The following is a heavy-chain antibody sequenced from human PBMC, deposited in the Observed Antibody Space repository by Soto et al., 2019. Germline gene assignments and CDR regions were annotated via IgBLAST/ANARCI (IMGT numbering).Heavy chain of an antibody. D-gene: IGHD6-13*01. V-gene: IGHV3-33*01. CDR1: GFTFSSYG. CDR3: ASYSWQQLVGVPYYYHMDV. CDR2: IWYDGSNK. J-gene: IGHJ6*03. Sequence: QVQLVESGGGVVQPGRSLRLSCAASGFTFSSYGMHWVRQAPGKGLEWVAGIWYDGSNKYYADSVKGRFTISRDNSKNTRYMQMNKLRAEDTAVYDCASYSWQQLVGVPYYYHMDVWGQGTTVTVSS.